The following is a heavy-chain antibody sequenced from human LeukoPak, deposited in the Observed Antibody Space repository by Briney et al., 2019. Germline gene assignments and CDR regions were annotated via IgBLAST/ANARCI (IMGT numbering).Heavy chain of an antibody. CDR2: IIPIFGTA. V-gene: IGHV1-69*13. Sequence: SVKVSCKASGGTFSSYAISWVRQAPGQGLEWMGGIIPIFGTANYAQKFQSRVTITADESTSTAYMELSSLRSEDTAVYYCARNKEYSSSPIYYWGQGTLVTVSS. D-gene: IGHD6-6*01. J-gene: IGHJ4*02. CDR1: GGTFSSYA. CDR3: ARNKEYSSSPIYY.